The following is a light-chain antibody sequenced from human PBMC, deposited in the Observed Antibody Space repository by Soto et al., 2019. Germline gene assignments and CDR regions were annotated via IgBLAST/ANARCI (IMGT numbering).Light chain of an antibody. J-gene: IGKJ5*01. CDR3: QQLKSYPIS. CDR2: VAS. CDR1: QGISSH. Sequence: DIQLTQSPSFLSASVGDRVTITCRASQGISSHLAWYQQQPGKAPKLLIYVASTLQSGVPSRFSGSGSGTEFTLTISGLQPEELASYYCQQLKSYPISFGLGTRLPIK. V-gene: IGKV1-9*01.